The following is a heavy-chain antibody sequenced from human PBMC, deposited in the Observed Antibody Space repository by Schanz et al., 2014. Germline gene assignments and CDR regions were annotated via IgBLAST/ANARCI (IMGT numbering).Heavy chain of an antibody. CDR2: IYHSGST. V-gene: IGHV4-4*02. CDR3: ARDRGHGDLPGDI. D-gene: IGHD4-17*01. CDR1: GGSISSSDW. J-gene: IGHJ3*02. Sequence: QVQLQESGPGLVKPSGTLSLTCAVSGGSISSSDWWSWVRQPPGKGLEWIGEIYHSGSTNYNPSLKSRVTISMHTSKNQFSLKLSSVTAADTAVYYCARDRGHGDLPGDIWGQGTMVTVSS.